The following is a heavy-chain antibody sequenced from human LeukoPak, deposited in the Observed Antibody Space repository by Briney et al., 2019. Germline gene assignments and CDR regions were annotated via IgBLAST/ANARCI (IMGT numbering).Heavy chain of an antibody. J-gene: IGHJ4*02. CDR1: GFTFSSYE. V-gene: IGHV3-48*03. Sequence: PGGSLRLSCAASGFTFSSYEMNWVRQAPGKGLEWVSYISSSGSTIYYADSVKGRFTISRDNAKNSLYLQMNSLRAEDTAVYYCARNKDSSGWNFDYWGQGTLVTVSS. CDR3: ARNKDSSGWNFDY. D-gene: IGHD6-19*01. CDR2: ISSSGSTI.